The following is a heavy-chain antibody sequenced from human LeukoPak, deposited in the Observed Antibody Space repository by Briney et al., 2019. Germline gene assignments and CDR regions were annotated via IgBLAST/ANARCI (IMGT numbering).Heavy chain of an antibody. CDR3: ARDTGSMSSSWSPFDY. D-gene: IGHD6-13*01. CDR1: GYTFTSYY. Sequence: ASVKVSCKASGYTFTSYYMHWVRQAPGQGLEWMGIINPSGGSTSYAQKFQGRVTMTRDMSTSTVYMELSSLRSEDTAVYYCARDTGSMSSSWSPFDYWGQGTLVTVSS. CDR2: INPSGGST. J-gene: IGHJ4*02. V-gene: IGHV1-46*01.